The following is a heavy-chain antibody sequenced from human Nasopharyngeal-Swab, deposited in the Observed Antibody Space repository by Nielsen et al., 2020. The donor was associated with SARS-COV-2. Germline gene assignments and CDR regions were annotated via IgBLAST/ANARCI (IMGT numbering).Heavy chain of an antibody. V-gene: IGHV3-53*01. CDR3: ARDRRISGGTADALDI. CDR2: VYSPGNT. J-gene: IGHJ3*02. Sequence: WIRQPPGKGLEWVSHVYSPGNTKYADSVRGRFTISRDDAKNTLYLQMNNLRAEDTAVYYCARDRRISGGTADALDIWGQGTMVTVSS. D-gene: IGHD2-15*01.